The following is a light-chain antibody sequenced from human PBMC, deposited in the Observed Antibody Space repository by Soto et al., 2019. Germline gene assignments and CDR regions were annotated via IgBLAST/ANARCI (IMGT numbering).Light chain of an antibody. J-gene: IGLJ3*02. Sequence: QSVLTQTPSASGTPGQTVTISGSGSRSTIGNNAVSWYQQFPGTAPKLLIYNNNQRPAGVPDRFSGSRSGTSASLASSGLQSEDEADYYCATWDDSLKARGVVGVGTKLTVL. CDR2: NNN. CDR1: RSTIGNNA. CDR3: ATWDDSLKARGV. V-gene: IGLV1-44*01.